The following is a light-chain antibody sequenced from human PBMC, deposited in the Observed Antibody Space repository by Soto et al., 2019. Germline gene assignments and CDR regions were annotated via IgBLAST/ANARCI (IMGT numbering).Light chain of an antibody. CDR1: QSVSNNY. Sequence: EIVLTQSPGTLSLSPGERATLSCRASQSVSNNYLAWYQQKPGQAHRILIYGASNRATGIPDRFSGSGSGTDFTLTISRLEPEDFAVYYWQQYGSSGTFGQGNKVQIK. CDR2: GAS. V-gene: IGKV3-20*01. CDR3: QQYGSSGT. J-gene: IGKJ1*01.